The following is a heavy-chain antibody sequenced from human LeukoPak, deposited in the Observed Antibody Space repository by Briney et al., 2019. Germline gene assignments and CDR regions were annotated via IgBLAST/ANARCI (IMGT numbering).Heavy chain of an antibody. CDR2: ISAYNGNT. V-gene: IGHV1-18*01. CDR1: GYTFTSYG. Sequence: GASVKVSCKASGYTFTSYGISWVRQAPGQGLEWMGWISAYNGNTNYAQKLQGRVTMTTDTSTSTAYMELRSLRSDDTAVYYCARDLGGGIQLWPETYYYYYYMDVWGKGTTVTVSS. J-gene: IGHJ6*03. D-gene: IGHD5-18*01. CDR3: ARDLGGGIQLWPETYYYYYYMDV.